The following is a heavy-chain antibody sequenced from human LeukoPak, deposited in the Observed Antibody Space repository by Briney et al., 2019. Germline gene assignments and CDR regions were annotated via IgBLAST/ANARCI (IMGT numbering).Heavy chain of an antibody. J-gene: IGHJ4*02. CDR1: GYNFTNYG. CDR2: INAYTGNT. Sequence: GPVKVSCKASGYNFTNYGINWVRQAPGQGLERMGWINAYTGNTNYAQKLQGRVTMTTDTSTSTAYMELRSLRSDDTAVYYCGRDFRNYYDSSGSYPEDYWGQGTLVTVSS. D-gene: IGHD3-22*01. CDR3: GRDFRNYYDSSGSYPEDY. V-gene: IGHV1-18*01.